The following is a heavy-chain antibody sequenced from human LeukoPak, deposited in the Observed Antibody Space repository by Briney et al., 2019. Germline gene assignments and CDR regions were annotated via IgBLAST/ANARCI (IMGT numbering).Heavy chain of an antibody. CDR3: ARSGGNYGDYALY. Sequence: GGSLRLSCAASRFTFSSHWMHWVRQAPGKGLLWVSRINSDGSSTGYADSVKGRFTISRDNAKNTLYLQMNSLRAEDTAVYYCARSGGNYGDYALYWGQGALVTVSS. CDR2: INSDGSST. J-gene: IGHJ4*02. D-gene: IGHD4-17*01. CDR1: RFTFSSHW. V-gene: IGHV3-74*01.